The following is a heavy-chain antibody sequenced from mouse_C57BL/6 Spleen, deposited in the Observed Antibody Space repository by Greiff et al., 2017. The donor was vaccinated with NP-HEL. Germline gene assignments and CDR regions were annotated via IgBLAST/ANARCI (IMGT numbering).Heavy chain of an antibody. V-gene: IGHV5-6*01. D-gene: IGHD3-2*02. CDR2: ISSGGSYT. Sequence: EVKLVESGGDLVKPGGSLKLSCAASGFTFSSYGMSWVRQTPDKRLEWVATISSGGSYTYYPDSVKGRFTISRDNAKNTLYLQMSSLKSEDTAMYYCARNTAQATAWFAYWGQGTLVTVSA. CDR3: ARNTAQATAWFAY. CDR1: GFTFSSYG. J-gene: IGHJ3*01.